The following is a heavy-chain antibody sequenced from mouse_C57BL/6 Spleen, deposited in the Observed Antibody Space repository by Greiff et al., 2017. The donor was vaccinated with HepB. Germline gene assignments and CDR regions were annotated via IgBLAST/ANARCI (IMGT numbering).Heavy chain of an antibody. J-gene: IGHJ2*01. V-gene: IGHV1-64*01. CDR2: IHPNSGST. CDR3: ARMGLRLYYFDY. CDR1: GYTFTSYW. D-gene: IGHD2-4*01. Sequence: QVQLKQPGAELVKPGASVKLSCKASGYTFTSYWMHWVKQRPGQGLEWIGMIHPNSGSTNYNEKFKSKATLTVDKSSRTAYMQLSSLTSEDSAVYYCARMGLRLYYFDYWGQGTTLTVSS.